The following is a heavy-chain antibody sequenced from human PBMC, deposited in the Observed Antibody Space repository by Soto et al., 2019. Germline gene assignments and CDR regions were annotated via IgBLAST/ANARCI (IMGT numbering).Heavy chain of an antibody. CDR1: GGSFSGYY. CDR3: ARDYRYYGSGSYYKEDYYSGMDV. V-gene: IGHV4-34*01. CDR2: INHSGST. D-gene: IGHD3-10*01. J-gene: IGHJ6*02. Sequence: SETLSLTCAVYGGSFSGYYWSWIRQPPGKGLEWIGEINHSGSTNYNPSLKSRVTISVDTSKNQFSLKLSSVTAADTAVYYCARDYRYYGSGSYYKEDYYSGMDVWGQGTTVPVSS.